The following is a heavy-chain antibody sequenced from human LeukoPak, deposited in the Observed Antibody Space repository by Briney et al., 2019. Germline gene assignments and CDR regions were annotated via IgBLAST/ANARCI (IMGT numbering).Heavy chain of an antibody. D-gene: IGHD2-2*01. CDR1: GFSFSSYS. V-gene: IGHV3-21*01. J-gene: IGHJ6*03. Sequence: GGSLRLSCAASGFSFSSYSMNWVRQAPGKGLEWVSSIMSSSSNIYYADSVKGRFTISRDNAKNSLYPQMNSLRAEDTAVYYCATTRAPSNGRVLYYMDVWGKGTTVTVSS. CDR3: ATTRAPSNGRVLYYMDV. CDR2: IMSSSSNI.